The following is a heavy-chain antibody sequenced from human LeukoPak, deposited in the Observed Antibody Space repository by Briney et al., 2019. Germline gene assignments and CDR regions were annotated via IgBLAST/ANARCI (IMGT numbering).Heavy chain of an antibody. V-gene: IGHV5-51*01. CDR1: GYSFTSYW. CDR2: IYPGDSDT. CDR3: ARHGAYDFVEQWFDP. Sequence: KPGESLTISCKGSGYSFTSYWIGWVRQMPGKGLEWMGIIYPGDSDTRYSPSFQGQVTISADKSISTAYLQWSSLKASDTAMYYCARHGAYDFVEQWFDPWGQGTLVTVSS. J-gene: IGHJ5*02. D-gene: IGHD3-3*01.